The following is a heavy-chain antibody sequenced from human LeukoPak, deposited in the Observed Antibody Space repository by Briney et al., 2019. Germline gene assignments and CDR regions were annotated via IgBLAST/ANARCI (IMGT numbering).Heavy chain of an antibody. V-gene: IGHV3-64D*06. CDR3: VKDFCSSTSCYYFQH. CDR2: ISSNGGST. CDR1: GFHFSKYT. Sequence: GGSLRLSCLASGFHFSKYTMHWVRQAPGKGLEYVSAISSNGGSTYYADSVKGRFTISRDNSKNTLFLQMSSLRAEDTAVYYCVKDFCSSTSCYYFQHWGQGTLVTVSS. D-gene: IGHD2-2*01. J-gene: IGHJ1*01.